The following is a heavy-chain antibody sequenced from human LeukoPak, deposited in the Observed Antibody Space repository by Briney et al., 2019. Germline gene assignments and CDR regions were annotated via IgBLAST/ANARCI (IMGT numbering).Heavy chain of an antibody. CDR1: GYSFTSYW. CDR2: IYPGDSDI. Sequence: GESLKISCKGSGYSFTSYWIGWVRQMPGKGLEGMGIIYPGDSDIRYSPSFQSQVSISADKSISTAYLQWSTLRASDTAVYYCATSIRESGFDYWGQGTLLTVSS. CDR3: ATSIRESGFDY. V-gene: IGHV5-51*01. D-gene: IGHD6-25*01. J-gene: IGHJ4*02.